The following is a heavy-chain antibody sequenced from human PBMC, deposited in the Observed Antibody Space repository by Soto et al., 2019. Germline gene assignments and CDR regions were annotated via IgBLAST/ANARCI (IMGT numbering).Heavy chain of an antibody. CDR1: GFTFRNFV. V-gene: IGHV3-23*01. CDR3: AQDRGWGVVSPSHDS. J-gene: IGHJ4*02. Sequence: EVQLLESGGGVVQPGGSLRLSCAASGFTFRNFVMSWVRQAPGKGLEWVSAIRATGGQTFYADSVKGRFTISRDNSKNMLYLQIDSVRDEETALYFCAQDRGWGVVSPSHDSWGQGTLVTVSS. D-gene: IGHD2-21*01. CDR2: IRATGGQT.